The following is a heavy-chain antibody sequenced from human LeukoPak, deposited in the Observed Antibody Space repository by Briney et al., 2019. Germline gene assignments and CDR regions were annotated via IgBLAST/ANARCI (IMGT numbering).Heavy chain of an antibody. CDR3: ARDLYYYGSGTYYNWFDP. V-gene: IGHV1-69*13. CDR1: GGTFSSYA. Sequence: GASVKVSCKASGGTFSSYAISWVRQAPGQGLEWMGGTIPVFDTTNYAQKFQGRVTITADESTSTAYMELSSLRSEDTAVYYCARDLYYYGSGTYYNWFDPWGQGTLVTVSS. CDR2: TIPVFDTT. D-gene: IGHD3-10*01. J-gene: IGHJ5*02.